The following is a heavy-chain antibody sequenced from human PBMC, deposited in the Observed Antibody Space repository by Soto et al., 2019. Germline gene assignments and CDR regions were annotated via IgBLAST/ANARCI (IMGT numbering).Heavy chain of an antibody. D-gene: IGHD4-4*01. CDR3: ARDLTTVTDQYNWFDP. J-gene: IGHJ5*02. CDR1: GGTFSSYT. CDR2: IIPILGIA. Sequence: QVQLVQSGAEVKKPGSSVKFSCKASGGTFSSYTISWVRQAPGQGLEWMGRIIPILGIANYAQKFQGRVTITAHKSTSTAYMELSSLRSEDTAVYYCARDLTTVTDQYNWFDPWGQGTLVTVSS. V-gene: IGHV1-69*08.